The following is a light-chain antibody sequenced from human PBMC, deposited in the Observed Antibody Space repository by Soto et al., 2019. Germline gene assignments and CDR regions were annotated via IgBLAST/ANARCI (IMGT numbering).Light chain of an antibody. CDR1: SSDVGGYNY. V-gene: IGLV2-11*01. CDR3: CSYAGSYTFL. J-gene: IGLJ1*01. Sequence: QSALTQPRSVSGSPGQSVTISCTGISSDVGGYNYVSWYQQHPGKAPKLMIYDVSKRPSGVPDRFSGSKSGNTASLTISGLQAEDEADYYCCSYAGSYTFLFGTGTKVTVL. CDR2: DVS.